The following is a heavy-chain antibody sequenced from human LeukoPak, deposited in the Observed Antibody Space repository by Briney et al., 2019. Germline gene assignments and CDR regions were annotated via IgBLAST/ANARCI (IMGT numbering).Heavy chain of an antibody. V-gene: IGHV4-30-4*01. D-gene: IGHD3-22*01. CDR3: AGISEYYYDSSGYPNLDY. CDR1: GGSISSGDYY. CDR2: IYYSGST. Sequence: SETLSLTCPVSGGSISSGDYYWSWIRQPPGKGLEWIGYIYYSGSTYYNPSLKSRVTISVDTSKNQFSLKLSSVTAPDTAVYYCAGISEYYYDSSGYPNLDYWGQGTLVTVSS. J-gene: IGHJ4*02.